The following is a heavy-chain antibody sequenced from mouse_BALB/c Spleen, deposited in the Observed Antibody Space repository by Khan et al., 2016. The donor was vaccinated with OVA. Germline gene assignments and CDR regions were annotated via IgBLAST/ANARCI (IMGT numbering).Heavy chain of an antibody. CDR1: DFNIKDTY. CDR3: ASFDYDAGAWFAY. D-gene: IGHD2-4*01. Sequence: VQLQQSGAELVKPGASVKLSCTASDFNIKDTYIHWVKQRPEQGLEWIGGIDPANGNNKYDPKFQGKATITVDTSSNTAYLHLSGLTSEDTDVYYCASFDYDAGAWFAYWGQGTLVTVSA. V-gene: IGHV14-3*02. J-gene: IGHJ3*01. CDR2: IDPANGNN.